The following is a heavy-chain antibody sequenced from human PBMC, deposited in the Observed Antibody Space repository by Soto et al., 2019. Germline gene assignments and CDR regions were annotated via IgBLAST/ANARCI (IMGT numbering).Heavy chain of an antibody. D-gene: IGHD6-19*01. V-gene: IGHV2-5*02. CDR1: GFSLSTTRVA. CDR3: SHLVVAGLVYYFDY. CDR2: IYWDDDK. Sequence: QITLKESGPTLVKPTQTLTLTCTFSGFSLSTTRVAVGWIRQPPGKALEWLALIYWDDDKRYSPFLKSRLTITKDTSKNQVVLTRTNMDPVDTATYDCSHLVVAGLVYYFDYWGQGTLVTVSS. J-gene: IGHJ4*02.